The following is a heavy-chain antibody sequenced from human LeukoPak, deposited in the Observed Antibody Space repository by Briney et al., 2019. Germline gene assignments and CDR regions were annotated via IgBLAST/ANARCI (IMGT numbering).Heavy chain of an antibody. D-gene: IGHD1-26*01. J-gene: IGHJ4*02. CDR2: ISAYNGNT. Sequence: ASVKVSCKASGYTFTSYAMHWVRQAPGQGLEWMGWISAYNGNTNYAQKLQGRVTMTTDTSSSTAYMELRSLRSDDTAVYYCAREEEVGALGRWGQGTLVTVSS. CDR1: GYTFTSYA. CDR3: AREEEVGALGR. V-gene: IGHV1-18*01.